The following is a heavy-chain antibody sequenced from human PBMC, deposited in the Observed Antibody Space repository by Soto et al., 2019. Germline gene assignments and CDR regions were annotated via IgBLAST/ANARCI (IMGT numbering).Heavy chain of an antibody. CDR1: GGSISSYY. Sequence: PSETLSLTCTVSGGSISSYYWGWIRQPPGKGLEWIATVHYSGSTYYTPSLKNRVTISADTSNNQFSLRLNSVTAADTAVYYCARQHYYDSSGYYTWNWGQGTLVTVS. V-gene: IGHV4-39*01. CDR2: VHYSGST. J-gene: IGHJ4*02. D-gene: IGHD3-22*01. CDR3: ARQHYYDSSGYYTWN.